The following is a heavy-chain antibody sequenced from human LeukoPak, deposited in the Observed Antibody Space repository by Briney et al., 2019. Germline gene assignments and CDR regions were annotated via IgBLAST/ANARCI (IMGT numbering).Heavy chain of an antibody. CDR2: IYTRGSP. J-gene: IGHJ4*02. V-gene: IGHV4-61*02. Sequence: SEALSLTRMDSRGSTSSGSSYWSWTRHPAGRGLECIGRIYTRGSPTYNPPRKSRVTIPVDTPKNHFSRKLSSCNAADRAVFYCGRDRQGRNDYWGQGTLVTVSS. CDR1: RGSTSSGSSY. CDR3: GRDRQGRNDY.